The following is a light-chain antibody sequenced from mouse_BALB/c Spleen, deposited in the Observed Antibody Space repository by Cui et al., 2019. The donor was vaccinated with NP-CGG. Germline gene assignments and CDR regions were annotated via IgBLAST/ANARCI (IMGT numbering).Light chain of an antibody. J-gene: IGLJ1*01. CDR3: ALWYSKHWV. V-gene: IGLV1*01. Sequence: QAVVTQESALTTSPGETVTPTCRPSTGAVTTSNHPNWVQEKPDHLRTAPIVDTDNPAPGFPARFWGSQCGGKGALNITEAETEDDTIYVCALWYSKHWVFGGGTKLTVL. CDR1: TGAVTTSNH. CDR2: DTD.